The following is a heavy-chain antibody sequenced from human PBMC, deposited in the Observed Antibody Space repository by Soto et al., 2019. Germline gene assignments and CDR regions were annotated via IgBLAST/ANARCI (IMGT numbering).Heavy chain of an antibody. D-gene: IGHD3-3*01. J-gene: IGHJ3*02. V-gene: IGHV4-4*02. CDR2: IYHSGST. CDR1: GGSISSSNW. CDR3: ARVGDFWSGSPHAFDI. Sequence: PSETLSLTGAVSGGSISSSNWWSWVRQPPGKGLEWIGEIYHSGSTNYNPSLEIRVTISVDKSKNQFSLKLSSVTAADTAVYYYARVGDFWSGSPHAFDIWGQGKMVPVSS.